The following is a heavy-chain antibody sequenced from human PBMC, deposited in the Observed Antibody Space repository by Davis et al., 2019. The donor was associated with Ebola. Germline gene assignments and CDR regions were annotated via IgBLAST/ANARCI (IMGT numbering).Heavy chain of an antibody. D-gene: IGHD6-13*01. CDR2: ISYAGLNK. CDR3: ARVRGSSWWDPPDS. V-gene: IGHV3-30-3*01. CDR1: GFTFSNFA. J-gene: IGHJ4*02. Sequence: GESLKISCAASGFTFSNFAMHWVRQAPGKGLQWVAVISYAGLNKNYVDSVRGRLTISRDNSKNTLSLQMSDLKTEDTAVYYCARVRGSSWWDPPDSWGQGTLVTVAS.